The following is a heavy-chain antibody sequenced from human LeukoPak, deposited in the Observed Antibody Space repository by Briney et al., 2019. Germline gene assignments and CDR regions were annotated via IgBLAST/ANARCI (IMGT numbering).Heavy chain of an antibody. CDR3: ARGARGQFDS. CDR2: TYYRSKWYN. Sequence: SQTLSLTCALSGDSVSSNSAAWHWIRQSPSRGLEWLGRTYYRSKWYNEYAASVKSRTTINADTSKNQFSLHLNSVTPEDTAVYYCARGARGQFDSWGQGTLVTVSS. CDR1: GDSVSSNSAA. D-gene: IGHD3-16*01. V-gene: IGHV6-1*01. J-gene: IGHJ4*02.